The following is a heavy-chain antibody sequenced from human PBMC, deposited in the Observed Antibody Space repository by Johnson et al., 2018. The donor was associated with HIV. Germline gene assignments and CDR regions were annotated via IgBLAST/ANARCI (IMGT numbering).Heavy chain of an antibody. D-gene: IGHD3-10*01. CDR1: GFTVSSNY. Sequence: VQLVESGGGLVQPGGSLRLSCAASGFTVSSNYMSWVRQAPGKGLEWVSLIYSGDSTYYADSVKGRFTISRDNSKNTLYLQMNSLRAEDTAVYYCARARLLWFRELWPHDAFDIWGQGTKVTVSS. CDR3: ARARLLWFRELWPHDAFDI. CDR2: IYSGDST. J-gene: IGHJ3*02. V-gene: IGHV3-66*01.